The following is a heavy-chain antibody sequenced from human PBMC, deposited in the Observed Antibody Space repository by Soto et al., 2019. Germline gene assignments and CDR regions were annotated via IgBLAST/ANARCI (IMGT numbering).Heavy chain of an antibody. D-gene: IGHD2-2*01. J-gene: IGHJ6*04. CDR2: MNPNSGNT. Sequence: ASVKVSCKASGYTFTSYDINWVRQATGQGLEWMGWMNPNSGNTGYAQKFQGRVTMTRNTSISTAYMELSSLRSEDTAVYYCASLRPLFCSSTSCMDVWGKGTTVTVSX. V-gene: IGHV1-8*01. CDR3: ASLRPLFCSSTSCMDV. CDR1: GYTFTSYD.